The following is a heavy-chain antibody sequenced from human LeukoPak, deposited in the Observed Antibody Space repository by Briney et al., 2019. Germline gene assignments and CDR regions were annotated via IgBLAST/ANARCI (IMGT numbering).Heavy chain of an antibody. Sequence: GGSLRLSCAASGFIFSNYWMHWVRQAPGKGLEWVGFIRSKAYGGTTEYAASVKGRFTISRDDSKSIAYLQMNSLKTEDTAVYYCTRDRATMVRGVITNYYYYYMDVWGKGTTVTISS. V-gene: IGHV3-49*04. J-gene: IGHJ6*03. CDR2: IRSKAYGGTT. D-gene: IGHD3-10*01. CDR3: TRDRATMVRGVITNYYYYYMDV. CDR1: GFIFSNYW.